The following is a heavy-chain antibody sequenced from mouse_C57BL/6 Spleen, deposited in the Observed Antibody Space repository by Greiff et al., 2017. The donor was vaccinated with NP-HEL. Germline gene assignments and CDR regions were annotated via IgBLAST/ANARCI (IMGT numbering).Heavy chain of an antibody. J-gene: IGHJ2*01. CDR1: GYSFTGYY. CDR3: ARRGVFDY. V-gene: IGHV1-42*01. Sequence: VQLQQSGPELVKPGASVKISCKASGYSFTGYYMNWVKQSPEKSLEWIGEINPSTGGTTYNQKFKAKATLTVDKSSSTAYMQLKSLTSEDSAVYYCARRGVFDYWGQGTTLTVSS. CDR2: INPSTGGT.